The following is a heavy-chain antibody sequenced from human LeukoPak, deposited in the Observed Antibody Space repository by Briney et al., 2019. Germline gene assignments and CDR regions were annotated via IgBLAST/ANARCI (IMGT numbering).Heavy chain of an antibody. CDR2: ISSSGSTK. CDR1: GFTFDDYA. V-gene: IGHV3-48*01. D-gene: IGHD2/OR15-2a*01. J-gene: IGHJ4*02. Sequence: GRSLRLSCAASGFTFDDYAMHWVRQAPGKGLEWVSYISSSGSTKYYADSVKGRFTISRDNARNSLYLQMNSLRAEDTAVYFCARGGLSIMGYWGQGTLVTVSS. CDR3: ARGGLSIMGY.